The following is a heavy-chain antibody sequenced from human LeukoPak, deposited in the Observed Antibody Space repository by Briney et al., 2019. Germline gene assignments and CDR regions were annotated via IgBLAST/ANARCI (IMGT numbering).Heavy chain of an antibody. V-gene: IGHV4-39*01. CDR2: IFYSGST. CDR1: GGSISSRSFY. CDR3: ARVSYVSSWAFFDY. Sequence: SETLSLTCTVSGGSISSRSFYWGWIRRPPGKGLEWIGTIFYSGSTYYNPSLKSRVTMSVDTSKNQFSLKLSSVTAADTAVYYCARVSYVSSWAFFDYWGQGALVTVSS. D-gene: IGHD6-6*01. J-gene: IGHJ4*02.